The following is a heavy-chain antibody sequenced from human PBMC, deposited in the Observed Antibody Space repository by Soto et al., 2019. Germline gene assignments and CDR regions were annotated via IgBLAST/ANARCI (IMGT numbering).Heavy chain of an antibody. D-gene: IGHD3-9*01. V-gene: IGHV4-59*01. CDR1: GGSISSYY. Sequence: QVQLQESGPGLVKPSETLSLTCTVSGGSISSYYWSWIRQPPGKGLEWIGYIYYSGSTNYNPSLQXRXTXSLXTSKNQFSLKLSSVTAADTAVYYCARALILTGYYIHDAFDIWGQGTMVTVSS. J-gene: IGHJ3*02. CDR2: IYYSGST. CDR3: ARALILTGYYIHDAFDI.